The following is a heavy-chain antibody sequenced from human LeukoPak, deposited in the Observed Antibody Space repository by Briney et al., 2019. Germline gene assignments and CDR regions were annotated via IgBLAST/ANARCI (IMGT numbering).Heavy chain of an antibody. CDR3: AKSGYSSSWYRYNWFDP. J-gene: IGHJ5*02. CDR1: GFTFDDYA. V-gene: IGHV3-9*01. CDR2: ISWNSGSI. D-gene: IGHD6-13*01. Sequence: GGSLRLSCAASGFTFDDYAMHWVRQAPGKGLEWVSGISWNSGSIGYADSVKGRFTISRDNAKNSLYLQMNSLRAEDTALYYCAKSGYSSSWYRYNWFDPWGQGTLVTVSS.